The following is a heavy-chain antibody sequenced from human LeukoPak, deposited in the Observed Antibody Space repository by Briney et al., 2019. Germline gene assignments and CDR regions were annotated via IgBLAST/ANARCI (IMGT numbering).Heavy chain of an antibody. D-gene: IGHD5-18*01. CDR3: AKDTVRGYSYGEYFDC. Sequence: PGGSLRLSCSASGYTFSSYGMHWVRQAPGKGLEWVAFIRYDGSNKYYAGSVKGRFTISRDSSKNTLYLQMNSLRAEDTAVYYCAKDTVRGYSYGEYFDCWGQGTLATVSS. CDR2: IRYDGSNK. J-gene: IGHJ4*02. V-gene: IGHV3-30*02. CDR1: GYTFSSYG.